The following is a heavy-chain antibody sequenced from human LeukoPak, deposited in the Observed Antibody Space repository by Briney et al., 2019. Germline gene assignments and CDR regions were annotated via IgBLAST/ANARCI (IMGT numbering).Heavy chain of an antibody. CDR2: INQDGSEK. Sequence: GGSLRLSCAASGFSFSNYWMNWVRQAPGKGLEWVANINQDGSEKYYVDSLKGRFTISRDNAKNSLYPQMNNLRAEDTAVYYCARDRVWTVLYWGQGTLVTVSS. J-gene: IGHJ4*02. CDR1: GFSFSNYW. D-gene: IGHD6-13*01. V-gene: IGHV3-7*01. CDR3: ARDRVWTVLY.